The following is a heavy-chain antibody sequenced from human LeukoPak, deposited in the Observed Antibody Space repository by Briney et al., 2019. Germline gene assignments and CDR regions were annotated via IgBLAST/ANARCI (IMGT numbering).Heavy chain of an antibody. Sequence: GGSLRLSCAASGFTVSSNYMSWVRQAPGKGLEWVSVIYSGGSTYYADSVKGRFTISRDNSKNTLYLQMNSLRAEDTAVYYCAKALYYDSSGPDAFDIWGQGTMVTVSS. D-gene: IGHD3-22*01. J-gene: IGHJ3*02. V-gene: IGHV3-66*01. CDR3: AKALYYDSSGPDAFDI. CDR1: GFTVSSNY. CDR2: IYSGGST.